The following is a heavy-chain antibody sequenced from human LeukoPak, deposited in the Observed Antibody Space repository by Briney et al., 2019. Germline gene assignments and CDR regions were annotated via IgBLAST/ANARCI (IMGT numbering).Heavy chain of an antibody. CDR2: GGYSGGT. V-gene: IGHV4-39*07. CDR1: GDSFSSVTDY. D-gene: IGHD6-19*01. CDR3: AGERGEEYSSGWYKTNFFDN. J-gene: IGHJ4*02. Sequence: SETLSLTCSVSGDSFSSVTDYWAWIRQPPGKGREWIASGGYSGGTYYNPSLESRVAISADMSKKQISLKLTSVTGADTAVYYCAGERGEEYSSGWYKTNFFDNWGQGIRVTVSS.